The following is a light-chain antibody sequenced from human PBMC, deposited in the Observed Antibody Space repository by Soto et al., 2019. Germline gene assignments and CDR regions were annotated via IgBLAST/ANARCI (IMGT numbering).Light chain of an antibody. CDR3: SSDVSGYSLGV. V-gene: IGLV2-14*01. CDR1: SSDVGAYNF. J-gene: IGLJ3*02. CDR2: EVS. Sequence: QSALTQPASVSGSPGQSITISCTGTSSDVGAYNFVSWYQQFPGKAPKLMIYEVSNRPSGVSDRFSGSKSGNTASLIISGLRPEDEADYFCSSDVSGYSLGVFGGGTKLTVL.